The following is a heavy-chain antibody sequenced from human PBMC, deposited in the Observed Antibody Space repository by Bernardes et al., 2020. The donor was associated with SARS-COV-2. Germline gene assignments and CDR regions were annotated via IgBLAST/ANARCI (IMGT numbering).Heavy chain of an antibody. CDR2: ISAVGGGT. J-gene: IGHJ6*02. V-gene: IGHV3-23*01. D-gene: IGHD6-6*01. CDR3: AKHTGYSSSAMDV. CDR1: GFTFSNNA. Sequence: GSLRLSCAASGFTFSNNAMSWARQAPGKGLEWVSSISAVGGGTYYADSMKGRFTISRDNSKNTLYLQMNTLRAEDTAVYYCAKHTGYSSSAMDVWGQGTTVTVSS.